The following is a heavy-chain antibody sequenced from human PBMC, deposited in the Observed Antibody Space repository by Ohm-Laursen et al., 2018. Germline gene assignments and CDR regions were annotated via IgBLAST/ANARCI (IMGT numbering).Heavy chain of an antibody. Sequence: SLRLSCAASGFTFADYGLHWVRQVSGKGLEWVSSITWNSGSIGYADSVEGRFTVSRDNARNSLFLQMNSLIPEDTALYYCAKDSGGRTQQVAEKGIDVWGQGTLVTVST. CDR3: AKDSGGRTQQVAEKGIDV. J-gene: IGHJ4*02. V-gene: IGHV3-9*01. CDR2: ITWNSGSI. CDR1: GFTFADYG. D-gene: IGHD6-13*01.